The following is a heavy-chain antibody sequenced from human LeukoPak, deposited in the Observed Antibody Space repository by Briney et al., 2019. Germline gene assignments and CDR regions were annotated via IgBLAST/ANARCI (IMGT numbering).Heavy chain of an antibody. V-gene: IGHV3-23*01. CDR2: ISGSGGST. CDR1: GFTFSNYA. CDR3: AKHPIVGATGNFDY. Sequence: GGSLRLSCAASGFTFSNYAMSWVRQAPGKGLEWVSDISGSGGSTYYADSVKGRFTISRDNSKVTQDLQMNSLRAEDTAVYYCAKHPIVGATGNFDYWGQGTLVTVSS. J-gene: IGHJ4*02. D-gene: IGHD1-26*01.